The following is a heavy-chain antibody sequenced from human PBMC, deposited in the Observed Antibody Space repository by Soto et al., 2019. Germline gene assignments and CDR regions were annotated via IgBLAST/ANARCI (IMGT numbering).Heavy chain of an antibody. CDR2: VYYSGST. CDR3: SRRGSDSIFGSLDY. J-gene: IGHJ4*02. D-gene: IGHD2-21*02. V-gene: IGHV4-4*02. Sequence: SETLSLTCAVSGGSISSGDWCWSWVRQSPGKGLEWIGEVYYSGSTTYNPSLKSRVTISADKSENQFSLRLSSETAADTAVYYCSRRGSDSIFGSLDYWGQGTLVTVSS. CDR1: GGSISSGDW.